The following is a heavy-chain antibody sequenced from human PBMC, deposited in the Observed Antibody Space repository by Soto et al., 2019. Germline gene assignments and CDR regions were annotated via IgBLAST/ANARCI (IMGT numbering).Heavy chain of an antibody. J-gene: IGHJ4*02. D-gene: IGHD5-18*01. V-gene: IGHV3-30*18. CDR2: LSYDGSNK. Sequence: QVQLVESGGGVVQPGRSLRLSCAASGFTFSTYGMHWVRQAPGKGLEWVAVLSYDGSNKYYADSVKGRFTISRDNSKNTLYLQMSSLRAEDTAVYYCAKGFSYSVIDYWGQGTLVTVSS. CDR1: GFTFSTYG. CDR3: AKGFSYSVIDY.